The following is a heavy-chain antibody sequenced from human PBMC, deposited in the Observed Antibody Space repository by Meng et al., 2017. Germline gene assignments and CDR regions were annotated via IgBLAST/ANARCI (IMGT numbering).Heavy chain of an antibody. CDR3: ARGRRRGVIITGFGSVGGAVDY. V-gene: IGHV3-30*04. CDR1: GFTFSSYA. CDR2: ISYDGSNK. D-gene: IGHD3-10*01. Sequence: GESLKISCAASGFTFSSYAMHWVRQAPGKGLEWVAVISYDGSNKYYADSVKGRFTISRDNSKNTLYLQMNSLRAEDTAVYYCARGRRRGVIITGFGSVGGAVDYWGKGKLVTLL. J-gene: IGHJ4*02.